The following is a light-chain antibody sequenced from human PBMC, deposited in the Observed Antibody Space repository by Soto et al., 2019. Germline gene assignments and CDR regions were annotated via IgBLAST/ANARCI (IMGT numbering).Light chain of an antibody. Sequence: QSVLTQPASVSGSPGQSITISCTGTNSDVGGYNYVAWYQQHAGKAPKLMMYDVSNRPSGVSNRFSGSKSGNTASLTISGLQAEDEADYYCLTWDSSLNVGVFGTGTKVTVL. CDR2: DVS. CDR3: LTWDSSLNVGV. V-gene: IGLV2-14*01. J-gene: IGLJ1*01. CDR1: NSDVGGYNY.